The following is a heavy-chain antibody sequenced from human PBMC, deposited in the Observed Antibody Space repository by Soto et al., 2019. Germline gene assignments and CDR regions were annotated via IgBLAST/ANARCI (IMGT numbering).Heavy chain of an antibody. CDR3: AKKYSYGSGTYLYHFDC. Sequence: ASVKVSCKVSGYTLTELSMHWVRQAPGKGLEWMGGFDPEDGETIYAQKFQGRVTMTEDTSTDTAYMELSSLRSEDTAVYYCAKKYSYGSGTYLYHFDCWGQGTLVTVSS. J-gene: IGHJ4*02. CDR2: FDPEDGET. V-gene: IGHV1-24*01. D-gene: IGHD3-10*01. CDR1: GYTLTELS.